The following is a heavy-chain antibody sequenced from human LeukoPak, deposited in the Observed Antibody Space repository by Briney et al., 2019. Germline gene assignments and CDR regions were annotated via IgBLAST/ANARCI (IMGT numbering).Heavy chain of an antibody. CDR2: ISAYSGNT. V-gene: IGHV1-18*01. CDR3: ARGDCSGGSCYLPEYLRH. Sequence: ASVTVSFKASGYTLTTFPISWVRQAPGQGLEWMGWISAYSGNTNYAQKLQGRVTMTTDTSTSTAYMELRSLRSDDTAVYYCARGDCSGGSCYLPEYLRHWGQGTLVTVSS. CDR1: GYTLTTFP. J-gene: IGHJ1*01. D-gene: IGHD2-15*01.